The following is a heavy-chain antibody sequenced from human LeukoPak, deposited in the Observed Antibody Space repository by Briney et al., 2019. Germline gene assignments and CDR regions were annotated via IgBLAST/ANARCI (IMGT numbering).Heavy chain of an antibody. CDR2: IYYSGST. CDR3: ARAPVGNGPDY. CDR1: GGSISSSSYY. V-gene: IGHV4-39*01. Sequence: PSETLSLTCTVYGGSISSSSYYWGWIRQPPGKGLEWIASIYYSGSTYYNPSLKSRVTISVDTSENQFSLKLSSVTAADTAVYYCARAPVGNGPDYWGQGTLVTVSS. J-gene: IGHJ4*02. D-gene: IGHD7-27*01.